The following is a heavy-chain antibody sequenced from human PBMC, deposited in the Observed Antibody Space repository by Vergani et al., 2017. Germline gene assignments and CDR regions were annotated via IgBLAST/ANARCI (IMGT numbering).Heavy chain of an antibody. V-gene: IGHV3-33*06. CDR3: AKGSVTIVRGVTSSVDY. Sequence: QVQLVESGGGVVQPGRSLRLSCAASGFTFSSYGMHWVRQAPGKGLEWVAVIWYDGSNKYYADSVKGRFTISRDNSKNTLYLQMNSLRAEDTAVYYCAKGSVTIVRGVTSSVDYWGQGTLVTVSS. CDR2: IWYDGSNK. CDR1: GFTFSSYG. D-gene: IGHD3-10*01. J-gene: IGHJ4*02.